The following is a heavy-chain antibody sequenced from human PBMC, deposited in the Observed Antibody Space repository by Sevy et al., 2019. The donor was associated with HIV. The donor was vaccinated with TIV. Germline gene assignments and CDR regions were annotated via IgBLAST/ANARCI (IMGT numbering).Heavy chain of an antibody. V-gene: IGHV1-69*13. J-gene: IGHJ4*02. CDR3: ARFVRTTYDSSGYAGY. CDR2: IIPIFGTA. Sequence: ASVKVSCKASGGTFSSYAISWVRQAPGQGLEWMGGIIPIFGTANYAQKFQGRVTITADESTSTAYMELSSLRSEDTAVYYCARFVRTTYDSSGYAGYWGQGTLVTVSS. D-gene: IGHD3-22*01. CDR1: GGTFSSYA.